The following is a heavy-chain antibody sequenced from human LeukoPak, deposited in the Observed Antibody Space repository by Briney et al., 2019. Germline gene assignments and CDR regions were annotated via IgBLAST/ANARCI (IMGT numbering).Heavy chain of an antibody. CDR1: GDSIRSTSYY. D-gene: IGHD3-22*01. CDR2: IYYSGDT. V-gene: IGHV4-39*01. CDR3: ARRKSFYDSSGYFNH. J-gene: IGHJ4*02. Sequence: PSETLSLTCTVSGDSIRSTSYYWGWIRQPPGKGLEWIGSIYYSGDTYYNPSLKSRVTIAVDTSKNQFSLKLNSVTAADTAVYYCARRKSFYDSSGYFNHGGRGTLVTVS.